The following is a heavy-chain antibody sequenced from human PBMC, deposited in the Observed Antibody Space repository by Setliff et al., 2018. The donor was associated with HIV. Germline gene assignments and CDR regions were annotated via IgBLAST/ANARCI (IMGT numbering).Heavy chain of an antibody. J-gene: IGHJ4*02. CDR3: TIPASSLAPN. CDR1: GGFITNDGYY. V-gene: IGHV4-39*01. Sequence: SETLSLTCTVSGGFITNDGYYWTWIRQSPGKGLEWIASIRSSGDTYYNPSLQSRVIISVDTSNNQISLKLTSVIAADTAVYYCTIPASSLAPNWGRGTQVTVS. CDR2: IRSSGDT.